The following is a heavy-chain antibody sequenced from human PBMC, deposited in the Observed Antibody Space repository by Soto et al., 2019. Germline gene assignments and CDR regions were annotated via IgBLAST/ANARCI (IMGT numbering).Heavy chain of an antibody. Sequence: GGSLRLSCAASGFTFSNAWMSWVRQAPGKGLEWVGRIKSKTDGGTTDYAAPVKGRFTISRDDSKNTLYLQMNSLKTEDTAVYYCTTDLYWYSSGWDNYWGQGTLVTVSS. CDR2: IKSKTDGGTT. D-gene: IGHD6-19*01. CDR3: TTDLYWYSSGWDNY. CDR1: GFTFSNAW. V-gene: IGHV3-15*01. J-gene: IGHJ4*02.